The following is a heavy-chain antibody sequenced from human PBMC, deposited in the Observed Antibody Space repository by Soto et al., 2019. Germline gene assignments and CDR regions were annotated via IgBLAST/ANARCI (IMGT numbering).Heavy chain of an antibody. V-gene: IGHV3-23*01. Sequence: EVQLLESGGGLVQPGGSLRLSCAASGFTFSSYAMSWVRQAPGQGLEWVSAISGSGGSTYYADSVKGRFTISRDNSKNTLYLQMNSLRDEDTAVYYCAKLPLPYSDSSGYARYYGMDVWGQGTTVTVSS. D-gene: IGHD3-22*01. CDR1: GFTFSSYA. CDR2: ISGSGGST. CDR3: AKLPLPYSDSSGYARYYGMDV. J-gene: IGHJ6*02.